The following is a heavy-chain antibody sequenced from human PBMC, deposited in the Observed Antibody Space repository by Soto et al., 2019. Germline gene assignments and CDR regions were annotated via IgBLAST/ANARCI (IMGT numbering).Heavy chain of an antibody. CDR3: ARLPGYRSGDSCPIDY. CDR1: GGSISSSSYY. Sequence: TLSLTCTVSGGSISSSSYYWGWMRQPPGKGLEWIGSIYYSGSTYYNLSLKSRGTISVDTSKNQFSLKLSSVTAADTAVYFCARLPGYRSGDSCPIDYWGQGTLVTLSS. V-gene: IGHV4-39*01. D-gene: IGHD2-15*01. CDR2: IYYSGST. J-gene: IGHJ4*02.